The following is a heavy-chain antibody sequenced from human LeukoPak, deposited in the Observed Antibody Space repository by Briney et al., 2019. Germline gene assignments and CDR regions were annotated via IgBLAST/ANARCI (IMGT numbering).Heavy chain of an antibody. CDR1: GFFVSRDY. CDR3: AKGKRYPDY. J-gene: IGHJ4*02. Sequence: HPGGSLRLSCAASGFFVSRDYMNWVRQTPGKGLEWVSIIYSGGSIYYADSVKGRFTISRDNAKNSLYLQMDSLRVEDTAVYYCAKGKRYPDYWGQGTLVTVSS. D-gene: IGHD1-1*01. V-gene: IGHV3-53*01. CDR2: IYSGGSI.